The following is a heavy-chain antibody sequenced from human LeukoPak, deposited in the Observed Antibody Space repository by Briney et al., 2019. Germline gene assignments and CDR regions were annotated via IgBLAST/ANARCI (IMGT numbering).Heavy chain of an antibody. CDR3: ARAGGTGPGNRHFQH. D-gene: IGHD2-8*02. V-gene: IGHV1-8*01. CDR2: MHPNSGNT. J-gene: IGHJ1*01. CDR1: GYTLTSYD. Sequence: GASVKVSCKASGYTLTSYDINWVRQATGQGLEWMGWMHPNSGNTGYSQKFQGRVTMTRNTSITTAYMELSSLRSEDTSVYYCARAGGTGPGNRHFQHWGQGTLVTVSS.